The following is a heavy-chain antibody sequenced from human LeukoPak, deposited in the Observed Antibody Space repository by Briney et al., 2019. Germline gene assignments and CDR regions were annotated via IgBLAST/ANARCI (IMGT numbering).Heavy chain of an antibody. V-gene: IGHV3-11*06. Sequence: PGGSLRLSCAASGFTFSDFYMSWIRQAPGKGLEWVSYISTSSSYTNYADSVKGRFTIPRDNAKNSLYLQMDSPRAEDTAVYYCARGVTTRSPFDHWGQGTLVTVSS. D-gene: IGHD1-1*01. J-gene: IGHJ4*02. CDR2: ISTSSSYT. CDR3: ARGVTTRSPFDH. CDR1: GFTFSDFY.